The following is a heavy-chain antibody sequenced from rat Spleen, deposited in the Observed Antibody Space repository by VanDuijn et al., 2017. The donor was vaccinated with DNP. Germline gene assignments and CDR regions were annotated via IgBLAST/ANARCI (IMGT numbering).Heavy chain of an antibody. CDR3: AKDYHFYAMDA. J-gene: IGHJ4*01. V-gene: IGHV5-27*01. CDR2: ITSSGGST. Sequence: EVQLVESGGGLVQPGRSLKLSCAASGFTFSDYNMAWVRHVPGKGLEWVASITSSGGSTNYRDSVKGRFSISRDNAENTVYLQMNSLRSEDTATYYCAKDYHFYAMDAWGQGTSVTVSS. CDR1: GFTFSDYN.